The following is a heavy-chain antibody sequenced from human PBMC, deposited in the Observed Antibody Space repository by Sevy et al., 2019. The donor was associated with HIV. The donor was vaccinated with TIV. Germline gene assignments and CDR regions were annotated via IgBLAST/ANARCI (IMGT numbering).Heavy chain of an antibody. CDR3: TKCYGTGSYVDY. V-gene: IGHV3-7*01. J-gene: IGHJ4*02. Sequence: GGSLRLSCAASGLTFSSYWMSWVRQAPGKGLEGVANIKEDGSEQYYVDSVKGRFTVSRDNAKNSLYLQMNSLRAEDTAVYYYTKCYGTGSYVDYWGQGTLVTVSS. D-gene: IGHD6-19*01. CDR1: GLTFSSYW. CDR2: IKEDGSEQ.